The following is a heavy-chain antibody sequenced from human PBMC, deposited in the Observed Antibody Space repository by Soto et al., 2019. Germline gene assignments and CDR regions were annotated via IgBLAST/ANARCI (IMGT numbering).Heavy chain of an antibody. V-gene: IGHV4-59*01. Sequence: QVRLQESGPGLVKPSETLSLTCTVSGGSISRYYWSWIRQPPGKGLEWIGYVYNTGSTIYNPSLKSRVTISVDTSKNQFSLKLNSVTAADTAVYYCARDLWGYCGTDCSPLDVWGQGTTVTVSS. D-gene: IGHD2-21*02. CDR3: ARDLWGYCGTDCSPLDV. CDR1: GGSISRYY. CDR2: VYNTGST. J-gene: IGHJ6*02.